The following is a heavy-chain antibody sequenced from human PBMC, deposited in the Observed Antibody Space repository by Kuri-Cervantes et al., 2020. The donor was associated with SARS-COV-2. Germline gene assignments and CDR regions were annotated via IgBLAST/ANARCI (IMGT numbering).Heavy chain of an antibody. D-gene: IGHD1-26*01. CDR2: VYHSGET. CDR3: VRDLQKWEQPEY. J-gene: IGHJ4*02. V-gene: IGHV4-39*07. CDR1: GGSISSSSYY. Sequence: SETLSLTCTVSGGSISSSSYYWGWIRQPPGKGLEWIGSVYHSGETYYNPSLNRRVSISIDASKNQFSLKLTSVTAADTAVYYCVRDLQKWEQPEYWGQGALVTVSS.